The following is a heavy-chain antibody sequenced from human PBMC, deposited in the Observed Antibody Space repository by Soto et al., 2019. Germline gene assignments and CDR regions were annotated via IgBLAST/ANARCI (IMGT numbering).Heavy chain of an antibody. CDR3: AHTEILRRFDY. CDR1: GFSLSTSGVG. Sequence: QITLKESGPTLVKPTQTLTLTCTFSGFSLSTSGVGVGWIRQPPGKALEWLALIYWDDDKRYSPSLKSRLTIAKDTSKNQVVLTMTNMDPVDTASYYLAHTEILRRFDYWGQGTLVTVSS. J-gene: IGHJ4*02. D-gene: IGHD1-26*01. CDR2: IYWDDDK. V-gene: IGHV2-5*02.